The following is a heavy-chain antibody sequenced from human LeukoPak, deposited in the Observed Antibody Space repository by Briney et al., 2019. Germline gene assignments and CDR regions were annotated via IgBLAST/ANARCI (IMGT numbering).Heavy chain of an antibody. CDR1: GGSISSSNW. V-gene: IGHV4-4*02. Sequence: PSGTLSLTCAVSGGSISSSNWWSWVRQPPGKGLEWIGEIYHSGSTNYNPSLKSRVTISVDTSKNQFSLKLSSVTAADTAVYYCARGRVGWLSRFDPWGQGTLVTVSS. CDR2: IYHSGST. CDR3: ARGRVGWLSRFDP. J-gene: IGHJ5*02. D-gene: IGHD5-24*01.